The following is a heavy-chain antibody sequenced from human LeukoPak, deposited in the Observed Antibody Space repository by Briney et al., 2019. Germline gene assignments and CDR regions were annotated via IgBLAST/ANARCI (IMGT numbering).Heavy chain of an antibody. Sequence: ASVKVSCKASGYTFTGYYMHWVRQASGQGLECMGWINPNSGGTNYAQKFQGRVTMTRDTSISTAYMELSRLRSDDTAVYYCARDRGNTAMVFDYWGQGTLVTVSS. CDR1: GYTFTGYY. J-gene: IGHJ4*02. V-gene: IGHV1-2*02. D-gene: IGHD5-18*01. CDR2: INPNSGGT. CDR3: ARDRGNTAMVFDY.